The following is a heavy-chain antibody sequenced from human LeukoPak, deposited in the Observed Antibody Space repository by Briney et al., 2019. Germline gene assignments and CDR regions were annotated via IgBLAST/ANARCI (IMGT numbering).Heavy chain of an antibody. V-gene: IGHV4-59*01. CDR2: IYYSGST. D-gene: IGHD3-22*01. J-gene: IGHJ5*02. CDR1: GGSISSYY. CDR3: ASVLNPFSYYYDSSGYTGFDP. Sequence: SETLSLTCTVSGGSISSYYWSWIRQPPGKGLEWIGYIYYSGSTNYNPSLKSRVTISVDTSKNQFSLKLSSVTAADTAVYYCASVLNPFSYYYDSSGYTGFDPWGQGTLVTVSS.